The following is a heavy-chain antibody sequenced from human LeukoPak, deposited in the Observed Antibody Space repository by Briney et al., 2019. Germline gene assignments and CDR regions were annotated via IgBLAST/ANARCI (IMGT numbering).Heavy chain of an antibody. D-gene: IGHD1-26*01. CDR2: INHSGST. CDR3: ARHSTREAVGFDY. J-gene: IGHJ4*02. CDR1: GGSFSGYY. Sequence: PSETLSLTCAVYGGSFSGYYWSWIRQPPGKGLEWIGEINHSGSTNYSPSLKSRVTISVDTSKNQFSLKLSSVTAADTAVYYCARHSTREAVGFDYWGQGTLVTVSS. V-gene: IGHV4-34*01.